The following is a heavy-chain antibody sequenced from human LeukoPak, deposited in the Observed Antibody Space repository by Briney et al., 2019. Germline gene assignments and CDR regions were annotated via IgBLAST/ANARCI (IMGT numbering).Heavy chain of an antibody. CDR1: GFTFSNYG. CDR3: AKGYLSYYTLYMDV. V-gene: IGHV3-33*06. J-gene: IGHJ6*03. D-gene: IGHD3-3*01. Sequence: GRSLRLSCAASGFTFSNYGMHWVRQAPGKGLEWVAVIWYDGSNKYYADSVKGRFTISRDNSKNTLYLQMNSLRAEDTAVYYCAKGYLSYYTLYMDVWGKGTTVTVSS. CDR2: IWYDGSNK.